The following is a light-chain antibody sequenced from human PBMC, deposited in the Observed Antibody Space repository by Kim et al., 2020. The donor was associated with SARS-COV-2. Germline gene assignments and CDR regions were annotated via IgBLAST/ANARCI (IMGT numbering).Light chain of an antibody. CDR1: SSDVGGYNY. CDR2: DVS. Sequence: GQSITISCTGTSSDVGGYNYVSWYQQHPGKAPRLMIYDVSNRPSGVSNRFSGSKSGHTASLTISGLQAEDEADYYCSSYTSSRIPVFGGGTQLTVL. V-gene: IGLV2-14*03. J-gene: IGLJ2*01. CDR3: SSYTSSRIPV.